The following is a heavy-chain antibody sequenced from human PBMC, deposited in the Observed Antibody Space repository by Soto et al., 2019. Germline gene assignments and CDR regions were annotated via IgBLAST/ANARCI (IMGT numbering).Heavy chain of an antibody. CDR1: GYTFTGYY. CDR2: INPNSGGT. Sequence: GASVKVSCKASGYTFTGYYMHWVRQAPGQGLEWMGWINPNSGGTNYAQKFQGRVTMTRDTSISTAYMELSRLRSDDTAVYYCARDYCGGDCPIYYYYGMDVWGQGTTVTVS. D-gene: IGHD2-21*02. V-gene: IGHV1-2*02. J-gene: IGHJ6*02. CDR3: ARDYCGGDCPIYYYYGMDV.